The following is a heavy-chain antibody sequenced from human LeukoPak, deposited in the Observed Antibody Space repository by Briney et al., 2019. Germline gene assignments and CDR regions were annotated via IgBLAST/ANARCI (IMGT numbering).Heavy chain of an antibody. CDR3: ASPDCGERPGYYYYYGMDV. V-gene: IGHV1-69*04. CDR2: IIPILGIA. Sequence: GSSVKVSCKASGGTFSSYAISWVRQAPGQGLEWMGRIIPILGIANYAQKFQGRVTITADKSTSTAYMELSSLRSEDTAVYYCASPDCGERPGYYYYYGMDVWGQGTTVTVSS. CDR1: GGTFSSYA. D-gene: IGHD4-17*01. J-gene: IGHJ6*02.